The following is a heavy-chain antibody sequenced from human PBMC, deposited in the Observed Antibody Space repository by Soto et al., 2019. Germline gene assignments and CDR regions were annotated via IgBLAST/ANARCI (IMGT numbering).Heavy chain of an antibody. CDR2: IYYSGST. CDR3: ARDRGWYSGSYFWFDP. D-gene: IGHD1-26*01. J-gene: IGHJ5*02. Sequence: LSLTCTVSGGSISSYNWSWIRQPPGKGLEWIGYIYYSGSTNYNPSHKSRVTISVDTSKNQFSLKLSSVTAADTAVYYCARDRGWYSGSYFWFDPCGQGTLVTVSS. CDR1: GGSISSYN. V-gene: IGHV4-59*01.